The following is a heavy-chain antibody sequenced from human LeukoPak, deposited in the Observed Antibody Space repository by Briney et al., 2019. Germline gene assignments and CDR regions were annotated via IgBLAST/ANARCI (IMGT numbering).Heavy chain of an antibody. CDR3: AKGAGRYYDSSGYYIDF. CDR2: IRYDRSNN. D-gene: IGHD3-22*01. CDR1: GFTFSNYG. J-gene: IGHJ4*02. Sequence: GGSLRLSCVASGFTFSNYGIHWVRQAPGKGLEWVAFIRYDRSNNYYADSVKGGFTISRDNSKNTLYLQMNSLRAEDTAVYYCAKGAGRYYDSSGYYIDFWGQGTLVTVSS. V-gene: IGHV3-30*02.